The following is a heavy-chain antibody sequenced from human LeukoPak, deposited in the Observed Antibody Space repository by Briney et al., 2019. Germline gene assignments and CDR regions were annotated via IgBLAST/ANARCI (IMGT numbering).Heavy chain of an antibody. CDR1: GFMFSDYA. V-gene: IGHV3-66*01. CDR3: ARDGENHYYDY. J-gene: IGHJ4*02. Sequence: PGGSLRLSCVVSGFMFSDYAMTWVRQAPGKGLEWVSVIYSGGTIFYADSVKGRFTISRDNSKNTVYLEMNSLRAEDTAVYYCARDGENHYYDYWGQGTLVTVST. D-gene: IGHD7-27*01. CDR2: IYSGGTI.